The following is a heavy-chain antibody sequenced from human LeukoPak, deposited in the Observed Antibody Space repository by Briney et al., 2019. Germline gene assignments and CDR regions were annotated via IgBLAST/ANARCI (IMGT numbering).Heavy chain of an antibody. D-gene: IGHD6-13*01. CDR1: GYSFTSYW. Sequence: GESLKISCKGSGYSFTSYWIGWVRQMPGKGLEWMGIIYPGDSDTRYSPSFQGQVTISADKSISTAYLQWSSLKASDTAMYYCARHASPGIAAAGTSGRGYVFDYWGQGTLVTVSS. CDR2: IYPGDSDT. CDR3: ARHASPGIAAAGTSGRGYVFDY. V-gene: IGHV5-51*01. J-gene: IGHJ4*02.